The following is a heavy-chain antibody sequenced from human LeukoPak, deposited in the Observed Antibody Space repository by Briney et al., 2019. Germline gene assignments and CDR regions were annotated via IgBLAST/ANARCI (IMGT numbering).Heavy chain of an antibody. V-gene: IGHV5-51*01. CDR3: AVGGIWIFDY. D-gene: IGHD3-16*01. CDR1: GYSFISYW. CDR2: FYPTDSET. J-gene: IGHJ4*02. Sequence: NLGESLKISCKGLGYSFISYWIVWVRQVPGKGLEWIGIFYPTDSETRYSPSFQGQVTISADKSISTAYLQWSSLKASDTAMYYCAVGGIWIFDYWGQGTLVTVSS.